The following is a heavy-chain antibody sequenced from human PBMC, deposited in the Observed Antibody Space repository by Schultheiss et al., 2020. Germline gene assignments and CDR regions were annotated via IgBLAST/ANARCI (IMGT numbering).Heavy chain of an antibody. CDR1: GGSFSGYY. Sequence: SETLSLTCAVYGGSFSGYYWSWIRQPPGKGLEWIGEINHSGSTNYNPSLKSRVTISVDTSKNQFSLKLSSVTAADTAVYYCARSMTTEWGMDVWGQGTTVTVSS. D-gene: IGHD1-14*01. V-gene: IGHV4-34*01. CDR3: ARSMTTEWGMDV. CDR2: INHSGST. J-gene: IGHJ6*02.